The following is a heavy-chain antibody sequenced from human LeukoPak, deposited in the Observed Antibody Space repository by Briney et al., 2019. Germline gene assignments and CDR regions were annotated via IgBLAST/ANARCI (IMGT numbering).Heavy chain of an antibody. Sequence: KPSETLSLTCTVSGVSINSYFWTWIRQPPGKGLEWIGYIFCGGSTTYNRYNPSLKRPLTISVDTSTNQFSLRLTSVTAADTAVYYCAATVGPTKAVDYWGQGTLVTVSS. J-gene: IGHJ4*02. CDR3: AATVGPTKAVDY. D-gene: IGHD1-26*01. CDR2: IFCGGSTTYN. V-gene: IGHV4-59*01. CDR1: GVSINSYF.